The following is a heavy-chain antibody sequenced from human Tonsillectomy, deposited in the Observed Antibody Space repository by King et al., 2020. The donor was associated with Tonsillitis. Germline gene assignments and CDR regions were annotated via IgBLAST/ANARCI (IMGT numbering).Heavy chain of an antibody. J-gene: IGHJ4*02. V-gene: IGHV1-2*02. Sequence: QLVQSGAEVKKPGASVKVSCKASGYTFTDYYIHWVRQVHGQGLEWMGWINPYSGDTNYAQKLQGGVTMTRDTSISTVHMELSRLASDDTAVYYCARGRYCSGGSCYSHFDYWGQGTPVTVSS. CDR2: INPYSGDT. CDR1: GYTFTDYY. CDR3: ARGRYCSGGSCYSHFDY. D-gene: IGHD2-15*01.